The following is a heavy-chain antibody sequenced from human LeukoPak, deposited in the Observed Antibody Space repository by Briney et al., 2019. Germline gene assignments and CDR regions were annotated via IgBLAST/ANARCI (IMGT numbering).Heavy chain of an antibody. J-gene: IGHJ5*02. Sequence: ASVKVSCKASGYTFTSYGISWVRQAPGQGLERMGWISAYNGNTNYAQKLQGRVTMTTDTSTSTAYMELRSLRSDDTAVYYCARVNIMFMTPLFDPWGQGTLVTVSS. V-gene: IGHV1-18*01. D-gene: IGHD5/OR15-5a*01. CDR1: GYTFTSYG. CDR2: ISAYNGNT. CDR3: ARVNIMFMTPLFDP.